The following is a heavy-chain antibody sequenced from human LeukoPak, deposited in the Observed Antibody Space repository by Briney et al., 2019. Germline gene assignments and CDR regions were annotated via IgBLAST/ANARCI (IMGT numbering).Heavy chain of an antibody. V-gene: IGHV4-34*01. J-gene: IGHJ4*02. CDR1: GGSFSNYY. CDR3: ARAPVRVAAVGKYFDY. Sequence: SSETLSLTCAVYGGSFSNYYWSWIRQPPGKGLEWLGEIDHSGSTNYNPSLKSRLTISVDTSKKQFSLKLSSVTAADTAVYYCARAPVRVAAVGKYFDYWGQGTLVTVSS. D-gene: IGHD6-13*01. CDR2: IDHSGST.